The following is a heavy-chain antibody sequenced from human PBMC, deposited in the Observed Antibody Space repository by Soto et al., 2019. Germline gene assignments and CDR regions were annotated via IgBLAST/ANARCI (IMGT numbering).Heavy chain of an antibody. V-gene: IGHV3-30*18. J-gene: IGHJ3*02. CDR2: ISYDGSNK. CDR3: AKDLGSGSYLFDALDI. D-gene: IGHD1-26*01. CDR1: GFTVSNYG. Sequence: QGQLVESGGGVVQPGRSLRLSCAASGFTVSNYGMHWVRQAPGKGLEWVAVISYDGSNKYYADSVKGRFTISRDNSKNTLYLQMNSLRAEDTAVYYCAKDLGSGSYLFDALDIWGQGTMVTVSS.